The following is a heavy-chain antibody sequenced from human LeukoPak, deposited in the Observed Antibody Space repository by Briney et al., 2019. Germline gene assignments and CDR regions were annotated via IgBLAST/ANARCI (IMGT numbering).Heavy chain of an antibody. D-gene: IGHD3-9*01. V-gene: IGHV6-1*01. Sequence: SQTLSLTCAISGDSVSSNSAAWNWIRQSPSRGLEWLGRTYYRSKWYNDYPVSVKSRITIDPDTSKNQFSLQLNSVTPEDTAVYYCARAGRYFDWFPFDYWGQGTLVTVSS. J-gene: IGHJ4*02. CDR3: ARAGRYFDWFPFDY. CDR2: TYYRSKWYN. CDR1: GDSVSSNSAA.